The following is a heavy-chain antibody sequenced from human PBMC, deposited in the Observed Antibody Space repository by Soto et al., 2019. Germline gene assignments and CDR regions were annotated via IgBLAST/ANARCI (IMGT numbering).Heavy chain of an antibody. CDR1: GGTFSSYA. V-gene: IGHV1-69*04. J-gene: IGHJ2*01. D-gene: IGHD6-13*01. CDR3: ARERAGGNWYFDL. CDR2: IIPILGIA. Sequence: ASVKVSCKASGGTFSSYAISWVRQAPGQGLEWMGRIIPILGIANYAQKFQGRVTITADKSTSTAYMELSSLRSEDTAVYYCARERAGGNWYFDLWGRGTLVTVSS.